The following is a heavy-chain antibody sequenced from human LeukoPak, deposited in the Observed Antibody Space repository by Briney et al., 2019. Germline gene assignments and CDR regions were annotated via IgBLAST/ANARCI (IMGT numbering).Heavy chain of an antibody. V-gene: IGHV4-38-2*02. Sequence: SETLSLTCTVSGYSISSGYYWGWIRQPPGKGLEWIGSIYHSGTTYYNPSLKSRVTIPVDTSKDQFSLKLSSVTAADTAVYYCARHPGQESLANWFDPWGQGTLVTVSS. J-gene: IGHJ5*02. D-gene: IGHD3-3*02. CDR2: IYHSGTT. CDR1: GYSISSGYY. CDR3: ARHPGQESLANWFDP.